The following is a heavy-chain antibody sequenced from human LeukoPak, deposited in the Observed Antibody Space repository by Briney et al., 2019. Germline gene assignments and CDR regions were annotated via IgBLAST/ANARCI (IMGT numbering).Heavy chain of an antibody. CDR1: GFTFSSYA. J-gene: IGHJ4*02. V-gene: IGHV3-30-3*01. D-gene: IGHD3-22*01. Sequence: GSLRLSCAASGFTFSSYAMHWVRQAPGKGLEWVAVISYDGSNKYYADSVKGRFTISRDNSKNTLYLQMNSLRAEDTAVYYCARVYYYDSSGYSAPDYWGQGTLVTVSS. CDR3: ARVYYYDSSGYSAPDY. CDR2: ISYDGSNK.